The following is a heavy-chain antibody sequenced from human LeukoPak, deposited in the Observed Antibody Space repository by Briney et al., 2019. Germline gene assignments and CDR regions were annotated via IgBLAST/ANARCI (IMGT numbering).Heavy chain of an antibody. CDR2: INPNSGGT. J-gene: IGHJ4*02. D-gene: IGHD4-11*01. CDR3: ARGVHDYSNQRPIDY. CDR1: GYTFTGYY. V-gene: IGHV1-2*02. Sequence: ASVKVSCKASGYTFTGYYKHWVRQAPGPGHERKGWINPNSGGTHYAQTLQGRVTMTRDTSISTAYMELSRLRSDDTGVYYCARGVHDYSNQRPIDYWGEGTLVTVSS.